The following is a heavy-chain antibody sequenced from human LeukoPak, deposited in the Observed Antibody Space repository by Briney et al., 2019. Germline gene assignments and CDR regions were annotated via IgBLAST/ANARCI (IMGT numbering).Heavy chain of an antibody. CDR1: GFTFGTHY. CDR2: INQDGSET. Sequence: GGSLRLSCAASGFTFGTHYMNWVRQAPGKGLEWVANINQDGSETYYVDSVKGRFTISRDNAKNSLYLQMNTLRVEDTAVYYCARGFNNAYNYAWGQGTPVTVSS. D-gene: IGHD5-24*01. J-gene: IGHJ4*02. V-gene: IGHV3-7*01. CDR3: ARGFNNAYNYA.